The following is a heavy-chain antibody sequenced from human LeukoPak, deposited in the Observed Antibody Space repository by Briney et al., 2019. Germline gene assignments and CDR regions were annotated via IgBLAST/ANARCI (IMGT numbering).Heavy chain of an antibody. J-gene: IGHJ2*01. D-gene: IGHD2-2*01. CDR2: IYPGDSDT. CDR1: GCSFTSYW. CDR3: ARRSDIVVVPAAVVGYFDL. Sequence: GESLKISCKGSGCSFTSYWIGWVRQMPGKGLEWMGIIYPGDSDTRYSPSFQGQVTISADKPISTAYLQWSSLKASDTAMYYCARRSDIVVVPAAVVGYFDLWGRGTLVTVSS. V-gene: IGHV5-51*01.